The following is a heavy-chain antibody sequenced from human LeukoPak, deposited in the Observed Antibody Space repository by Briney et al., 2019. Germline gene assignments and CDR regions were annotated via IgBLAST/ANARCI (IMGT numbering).Heavy chain of an antibody. J-gene: IGHJ5*02. Sequence: SETLSLTCTVSGGSISSDFWSWIRQPPGKGLELIGYIYYGGSASYNPSLKSRVTASVDTSKNQFSLRLSPVTAADTAVYHCARGGPYNWFDPWGQGTLVTVSS. CDR2: IYYGGSA. V-gene: IGHV4-59*01. CDR1: GGSISSDF. D-gene: IGHD3-16*01. CDR3: ARGGPYNWFDP.